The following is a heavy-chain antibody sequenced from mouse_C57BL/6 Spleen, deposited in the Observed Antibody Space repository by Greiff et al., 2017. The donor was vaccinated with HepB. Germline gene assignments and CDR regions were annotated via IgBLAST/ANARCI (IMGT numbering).Heavy chain of an antibody. Sequence: QVQLQQSGAELVRPGTSVKVSCKASGYAFTNYLIEWVKQRPGQGLEWIGVINPGSGGTNYNEKFKGKATLTADKSSSTAYMQLSSLTSEDSAVYFCARSDYSKGRFAYWGQGTLFTVSA. CDR1: GYAFTNYL. CDR3: ARSDYSKGRFAY. CDR2: INPGSGGT. J-gene: IGHJ3*01. V-gene: IGHV1-54*01. D-gene: IGHD2-5*01.